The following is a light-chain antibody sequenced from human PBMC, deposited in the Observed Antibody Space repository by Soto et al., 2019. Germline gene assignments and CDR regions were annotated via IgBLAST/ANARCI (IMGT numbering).Light chain of an antibody. V-gene: IGLV4-60*03. CDR1: SGHSTYI. Sequence: QLVLTQSSSASASLGSSVKLTCTLSSGHSTYIISWHQHQPGKAPRYLMKLEGSGNYNKGSGVPDRFSGSSSGADRYLIISNLQSEDEADYCCGTWYSNSLIFGGGTKLTVL. CDR3: GTWYSNSLI. CDR2: LEGSGNY. J-gene: IGLJ2*01.